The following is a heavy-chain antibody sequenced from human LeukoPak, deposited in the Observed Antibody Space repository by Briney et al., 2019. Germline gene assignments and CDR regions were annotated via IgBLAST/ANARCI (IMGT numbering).Heavy chain of an antibody. J-gene: IGHJ4*02. Sequence: ESLRLSCAASGFTFSSYAMSWVRQAPGKGLEWVSAISGSGGSTYYADSVKGRFTISRDNSKNTLYLQMNSLRAEDTAVYYCAKEHMVRGVTAGDYWGQGTLVTVSS. CDR1: GFTFSSYA. D-gene: IGHD3-10*01. CDR3: AKEHMVRGVTAGDY. V-gene: IGHV3-23*01. CDR2: ISGSGGST.